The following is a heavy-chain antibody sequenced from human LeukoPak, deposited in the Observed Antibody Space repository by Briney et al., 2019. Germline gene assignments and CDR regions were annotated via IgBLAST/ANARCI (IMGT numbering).Heavy chain of an antibody. CDR2: IIPIFGTA. CDR1: GGTFSSYA. V-gene: IGHV1-69*13. D-gene: IGHD1-26*01. J-gene: IGHJ6*02. CDR3: ARTGVGATKGFEYYYGMDV. Sequence: SVKVSCKASGGTFSSYAISWVRQAPGQGLEWMGGIIPIFGTANYAQKFQGRVTITADESTSTAYMELSSLRSEDTAVYYCARTGVGATKGFEYYYGMDVWGQGTTVTVSS.